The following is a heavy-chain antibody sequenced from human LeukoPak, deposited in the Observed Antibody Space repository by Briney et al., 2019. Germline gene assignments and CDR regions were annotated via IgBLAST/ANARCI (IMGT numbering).Heavy chain of an antibody. CDR1: GGSISNNFYY. J-gene: IGHJ4*02. D-gene: IGHD6-13*01. CDR2: IYHSGST. CDR3: ARYSSIWYVYFDS. Sequence: SETLSLTCTVSGGSISNNFYYWAWIRQPPGKGLEWIGSIYHSGSTYYNPSLKSRVTISVDTSKNQFSLKLSSVTAADTAVYYCARYSSIWYVYFDSWGQGTLVTVSS. V-gene: IGHV4-39*07.